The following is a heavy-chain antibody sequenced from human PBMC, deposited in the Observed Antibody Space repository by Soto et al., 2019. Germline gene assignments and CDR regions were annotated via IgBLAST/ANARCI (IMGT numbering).Heavy chain of an antibody. V-gene: IGHV5-51*01. D-gene: IGHD3-22*01. Sequence: GESLKISCKGSGYSFTSDWIGWVRQMPGKGLEWMGTIYPGDSDTRYSPSFQGQVTISADKSISTAYLQWSSLKASDTAMYYCARQYDTSGHPYYYGMDVWGQATTVHVSS. CDR2: IYPGDSDT. CDR1: GYSFTSDW. J-gene: IGHJ6*02. CDR3: ARQYDTSGHPYYYGMDV.